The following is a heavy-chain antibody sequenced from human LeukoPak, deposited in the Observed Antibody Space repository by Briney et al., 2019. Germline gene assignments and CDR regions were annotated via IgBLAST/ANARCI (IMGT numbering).Heavy chain of an antibody. V-gene: IGHV3-7*01. D-gene: IGHD3-16*01. CDR1: GITNYW. CDR3: ATDLNWVAY. Sequence: GESLRLSCVGYGITNYWMTWVRQAPGQGLESVANINKDSSERYYLDSVKGRFTISRDNSKSSLYLQLNSLRVEDTGIYYCATDLNWVAYWGQGARVTVSS. J-gene: IGHJ4*02. CDR2: INKDSSER.